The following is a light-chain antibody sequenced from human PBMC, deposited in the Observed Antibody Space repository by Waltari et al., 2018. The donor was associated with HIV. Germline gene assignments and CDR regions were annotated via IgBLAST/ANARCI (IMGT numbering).Light chain of an antibody. V-gene: IGLV1-51*01. J-gene: IGLJ2*01. CDR2: DNK. CDR3: GTWDSSLNTPV. CDR1: NPNIETNY. Sequence: QPVLTQPPSVSAAPGRSVTITYSGSNPNIETNYVSWYQQIPGTAPKLLLYDNKKRPSGIPERFSGSKSATSATLGITGLQTGDEAEYFCGTWDSSLNTPVFGGGSRLTVL.